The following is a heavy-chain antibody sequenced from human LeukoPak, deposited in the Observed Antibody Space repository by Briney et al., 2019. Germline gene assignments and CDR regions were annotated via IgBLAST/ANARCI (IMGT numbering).Heavy chain of an antibody. J-gene: IGHJ4*02. CDR2: ISSSSSTI. CDR1: GFTFNSYS. D-gene: IGHD6-13*01. V-gene: IGHV3-48*01. CDR3: ARERAAGY. Sequence: GGSLRLSCAASGFTFNSYSMNWVRQAPGKGLEWVSYISSSSSTIYYADSVKGRFTISRDNAKNSLYLQMNSLRAEDTAVYYCARERAAGYWGQGTLVTVSS.